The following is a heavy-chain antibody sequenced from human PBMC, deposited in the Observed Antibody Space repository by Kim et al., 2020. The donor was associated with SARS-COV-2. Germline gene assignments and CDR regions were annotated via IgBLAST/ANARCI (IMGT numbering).Heavy chain of an antibody. D-gene: IGHD4-17*01. CDR3: ARFHTVTTSLFDY. V-gene: IGHV3-7*01. Sequence: GGSLRLSCAASGFTFSSYWMSWVRQAPGKGLEWVANIKQDGSEKYYVDSVKGRFTISRDNAKNSLYLQMNSLRAEDTAVYYCARFHTVTTSLFDYWGQGTLVTVSS. CDR2: IKQDGSEK. CDR1: GFTFSSYW. J-gene: IGHJ4*02.